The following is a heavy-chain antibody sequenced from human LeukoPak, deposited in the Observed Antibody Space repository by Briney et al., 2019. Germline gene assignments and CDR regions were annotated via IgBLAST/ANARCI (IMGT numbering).Heavy chain of an antibody. CDR1: GYTFTGYY. CDR2: INPNSGGT. D-gene: IGHD2-21*02. Sequence: GASVKVSRKASGYTFTGYYMHWVRQAPGQGLEWMGWINPNSGGTNYAQKFQGRVTMTRDTSISTAYMELSRLRSEDTAVYYCARGPPLRLHYMDVWGKGTTVTVSS. J-gene: IGHJ6*03. V-gene: IGHV1-2*02. CDR3: ARGPPLRLHYMDV.